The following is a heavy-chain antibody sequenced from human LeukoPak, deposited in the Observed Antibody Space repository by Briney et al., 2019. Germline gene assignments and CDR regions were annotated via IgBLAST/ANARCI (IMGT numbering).Heavy chain of an antibody. Sequence: SETLSLTCTVSGGSISSYYWSWIWQPPGKGLEWIGYIYYSGSTNYNPSLKSRVTISVDTSKNQFSLKLSSVTAADTAVYYCARATFMTSYYCYYGMDVWGQGTTVTVSS. CDR3: ARATFMTSYYCYYGMDV. D-gene: IGHD3-16*01. CDR2: IYYSGST. CDR1: GGSISSYY. V-gene: IGHV4-59*08. J-gene: IGHJ6*02.